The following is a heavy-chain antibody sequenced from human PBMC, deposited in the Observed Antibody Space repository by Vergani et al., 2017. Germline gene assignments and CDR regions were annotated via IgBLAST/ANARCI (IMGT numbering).Heavy chain of an antibody. CDR3: AKASSGWYTYYFDY. D-gene: IGHD6-19*01. CDR1: GFTFSSDA. CDR2: ISGSGGST. J-gene: IGHJ4*02. Sequence: EVQLLESGGGLVQPGESLRLSCAASGFTFSSDAMSWVRQAPGKGLEWVSGISGSGGSTYYADSVKGRFTISRDNSKNTLYLQMNSLRAEDTAVYYCAKASSGWYTYYFDYWGQGTLVTVSS. V-gene: IGHV3-23*01.